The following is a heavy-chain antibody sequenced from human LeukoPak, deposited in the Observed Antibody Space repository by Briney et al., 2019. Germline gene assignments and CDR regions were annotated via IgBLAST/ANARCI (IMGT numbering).Heavy chain of an antibody. CDR3: ARDSSWAAFDI. CDR2: IYHSGST. Sequence: PSETLSLTCTVSGGSISSGGYYWSWIRQPPGKGLEWVGYIYHSGSTYYNPSLKSRVTISVDRSKNQFSLKLSSVTAADTAVYYCARDSSWAAFDIWGQGTMVTVSS. V-gene: IGHV4-30-2*01. J-gene: IGHJ3*02. D-gene: IGHD6-13*01. CDR1: GGSISSGGYY.